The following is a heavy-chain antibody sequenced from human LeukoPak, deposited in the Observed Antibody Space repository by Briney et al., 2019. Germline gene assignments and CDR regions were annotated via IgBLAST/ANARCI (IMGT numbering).Heavy chain of an antibody. Sequence: ASVKVSCKASGYTFTSYDINWVRLATGQGLEWMGWMNPNSGNTGYAQKFQGRVTMTRNTSISTVYMELSSLRSEDTAVYYCARDRGRYYDSSGYYYAPLYYYYGMDVWGQGTTVTVSS. CDR2: MNPNSGNT. V-gene: IGHV1-8*01. J-gene: IGHJ6*02. CDR3: ARDRGRYYDSSGYYYAPLYYYYGMDV. D-gene: IGHD3-22*01. CDR1: GYTFTSYD.